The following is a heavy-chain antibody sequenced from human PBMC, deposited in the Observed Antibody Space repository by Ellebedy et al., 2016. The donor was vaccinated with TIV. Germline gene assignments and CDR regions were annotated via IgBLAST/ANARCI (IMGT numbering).Heavy chain of an antibody. CDR3: AKDREVPYYYDSSGSWDAFDI. CDR1: GFTFSSYS. CDR2: ISSSSSTI. D-gene: IGHD3-22*01. J-gene: IGHJ3*02. Sequence: GESLKISCAASGFTFSSYSMNWVRQAPGKGLEWVSYISSSSSTIYYADSVKGRFTISRDNSKNTLYLQMNSLRAEDTAVYYCAKDREVPYYYDSSGSWDAFDIWGQGTMVTVSS. V-gene: IGHV3-48*01.